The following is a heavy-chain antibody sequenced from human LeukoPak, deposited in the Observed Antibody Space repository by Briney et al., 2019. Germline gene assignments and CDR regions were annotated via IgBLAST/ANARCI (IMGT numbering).Heavy chain of an antibody. J-gene: IGHJ6*02. CDR1: GYTFTGYY. CDR3: ARMAVAGTYYYYYGMDV. D-gene: IGHD6-19*01. V-gene: IGHV1-2*02. CDR2: INPNSGGT. Sequence: ASVKVSCKASGYTFTGYYMHWVRQAPGQGLEWMGWINPNSGGTNYAQKFQGRVTMTRDTSISTAYMELSRLRSDDTAVYYCARMAVAGTYYYYYGMDVRGQGTTVTVSS.